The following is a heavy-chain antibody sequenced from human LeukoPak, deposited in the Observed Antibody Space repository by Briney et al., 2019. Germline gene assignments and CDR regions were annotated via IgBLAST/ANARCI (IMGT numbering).Heavy chain of an antibody. V-gene: IGHV3-21*04. CDR1: GFTFSSYS. J-gene: IGHJ4*02. D-gene: IGHD1-26*01. CDR3: AKDIVGGWELLSALDY. Sequence: GGSLRLSCAASGFTFSSYSMNWVRQAPGKGLEWVSSISSSSSYIYYADSVKGRFTISRDNAKNSLYLQMNSLRAEDTALYYCAKDIVGGWELLSALDYWGQGTLVTVSS. CDR2: ISSSSSYI.